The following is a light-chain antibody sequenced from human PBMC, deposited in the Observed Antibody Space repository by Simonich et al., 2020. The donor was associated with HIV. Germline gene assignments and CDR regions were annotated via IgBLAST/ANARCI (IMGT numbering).Light chain of an antibody. Sequence: DIQMTQSPSSVSSSVGDRVTVTCRASQCISSWLAWYQQKPGKAPKLLIYAASSLQSGVPSRFSGSGSGTNFTLTISSLQPEDFATYYCQQANSFPRTFGQGTKVEIK. CDR3: QQANSFPRT. CDR1: QCISSW. CDR2: AAS. V-gene: IGKV1-12*01. J-gene: IGKJ1*01.